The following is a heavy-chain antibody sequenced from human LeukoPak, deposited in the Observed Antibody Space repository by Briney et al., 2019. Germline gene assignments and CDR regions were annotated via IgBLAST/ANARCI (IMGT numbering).Heavy chain of an antibody. D-gene: IGHD1-26*01. CDR2: VNPNSGNT. J-gene: IGHJ4*02. CDR3: ARAPKGSYYSSTPFDY. CDR1: GYTFTSYD. Sequence: GASVKVSCKASGYTFTSYDINWVRQATGQGLEWMGWVNPNSGNTGYAQKFQGRVTITRNTSISTAYMELSSLRSEDTAVYYCARAPKGSYYSSTPFDYWGQGTLATVSS. V-gene: IGHV1-8*03.